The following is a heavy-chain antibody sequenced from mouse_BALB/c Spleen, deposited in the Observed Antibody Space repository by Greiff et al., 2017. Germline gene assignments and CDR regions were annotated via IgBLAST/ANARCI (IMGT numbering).Heavy chain of an antibody. D-gene: IGHD2-4*01. Sequence: QVQLQQSGAELARPGASVKLSCKASGYTFTSYWMQWVKQRPGQGLEWIGAIYPGDGDTRYTQKFKGKATLTADKSSSTAYMQLSSLASEDSAVYYCARSGYDYAFFDYWGQGTTLTVSS. J-gene: IGHJ2*01. CDR3: ARSGYDYAFFDY. CDR2: IYPGDGDT. V-gene: IGHV1-87*01. CDR1: GYTFTSYW.